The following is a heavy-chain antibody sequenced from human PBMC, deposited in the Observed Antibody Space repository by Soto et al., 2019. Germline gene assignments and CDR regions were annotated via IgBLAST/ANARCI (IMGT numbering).Heavy chain of an antibody. CDR1: GFTSDMYW. CDR3: ARDNGGCSSTSCHSYGLDV. V-gene: IGHV3-7*01. D-gene: IGHD2-2*01. J-gene: IGHJ6*02. CDR2: IKQGGTVI. Sequence: VRLSCVASGFTSDMYWMTWVRQAPGKGPEWVASIKQGGTVINYVESLQDRFTISRDDVKNSLYLQMNRLRAEDTAIYYCARDNGGCSSTSCHSYGLDVWGQGTTGTVSS.